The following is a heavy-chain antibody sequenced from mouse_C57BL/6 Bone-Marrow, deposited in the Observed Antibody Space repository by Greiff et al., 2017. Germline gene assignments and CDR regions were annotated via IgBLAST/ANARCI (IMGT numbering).Heavy chain of an antibody. CDR1: GFNIKDDY. J-gene: IGHJ4*01. D-gene: IGHD1-1*01. Sequence: EVQLQESGAELVRPGASVKLSCTASGFNIKDDYMHWVKQRPEQGLEWIGWIDPENGDTEYASQFQGKATITADTSSNTAYLQLSSLTSEDTAVYYCTTELRYAMDYWGQGTSVTVSS. CDR3: TTELRYAMDY. V-gene: IGHV14-4*01. CDR2: IDPENGDT.